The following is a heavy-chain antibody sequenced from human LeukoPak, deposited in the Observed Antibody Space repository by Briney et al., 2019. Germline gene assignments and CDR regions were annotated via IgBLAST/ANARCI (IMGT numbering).Heavy chain of an antibody. D-gene: IGHD3-22*01. CDR3: AKESVINYFDY. CDR2: ISSSSSYI. CDR1: GFTFSSYS. Sequence: PGGSLRLSCAASGFTFSSYSMNWVRQAPGKGLGWVSSISSSSSYIYYADSVKGRFTISRDNAKNSLYLQMNSLRAEDTAVYYCAKESVINYFDYWGQGTLVTVSS. J-gene: IGHJ4*02. V-gene: IGHV3-21*01.